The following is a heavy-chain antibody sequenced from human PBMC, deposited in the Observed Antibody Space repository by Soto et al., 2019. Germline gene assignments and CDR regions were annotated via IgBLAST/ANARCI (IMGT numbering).Heavy chain of an antibody. V-gene: IGHV3-9*01. CDR3: AKDMTGGYCSGGSCYPSFPLYGMDV. Sequence: PVGSLGLSCADSGFTFDDYAMHWVRQAPGKGLEWVSGISWNSGSIGYADSVKGRFTISRDNAKNSLYLQMNSLRAEDTALYYCAKDMTGGYCSGGSCYPSFPLYGMDVWGQGTTVTVSS. CDR1: GFTFDDYA. CDR2: ISWNSGSI. D-gene: IGHD2-15*01. J-gene: IGHJ6*02.